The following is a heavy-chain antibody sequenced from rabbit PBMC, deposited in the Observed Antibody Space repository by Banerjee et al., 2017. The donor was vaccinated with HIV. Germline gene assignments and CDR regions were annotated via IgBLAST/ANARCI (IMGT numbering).Heavy chain of an antibody. J-gene: IGHJ6*01. CDR2: IAGDSSGFT. CDR3: ARDTGTSFSSYGMDL. V-gene: IGHV1S40*01. D-gene: IGHD7-1*01. CDR1: GVSFSISSY. Sequence: QSLEESGGDLVKPGASLTLTCTASGVSFSISSYMCWVRQAPGKGLEWISCIAGDSSGFTYSATWAKGRFTCSKTSSTTVTLHMTSLTVADTATYFCARDTGTSFSSYGMDLWGPGTLVTVS.